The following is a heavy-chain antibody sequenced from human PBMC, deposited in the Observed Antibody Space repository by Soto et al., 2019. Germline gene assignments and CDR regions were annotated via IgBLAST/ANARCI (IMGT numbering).Heavy chain of an antibody. J-gene: IGHJ5*02. CDR2: INPDNGNT. CDR1: SYTFSRYT. Sequence: SCSPSSYTFSRYTMNSVGQAPGQRLEWMGWINPDNGNTKSSQKFQDRVIITRDTSASTAYMDLSSLRSEDTAVYYCARGIATGQLDPWGQGTLVTVSS. CDR3: ARGIATGQLDP. D-gene: IGHD2-15*01. V-gene: IGHV1-3*01.